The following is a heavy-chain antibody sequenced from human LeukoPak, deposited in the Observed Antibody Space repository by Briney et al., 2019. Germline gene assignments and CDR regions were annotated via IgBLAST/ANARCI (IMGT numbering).Heavy chain of an antibody. J-gene: IGHJ4*02. V-gene: IGHV4-39*07. CDR3: VRAEGATTIDY. CDR1: GGSISSSSDY. CDR2: IGNINYSGST. D-gene: IGHD1-26*01. Sequence: SETLSLTCTVSGGSISSSSDYWSWIRQPPGKGLEWIGNIGNINYSGSTYYNPSLKSRVTISVDTSKNQFSLKLSSVTAADTAVYFCVRAEGATTIDYWGQGTLVTVSS.